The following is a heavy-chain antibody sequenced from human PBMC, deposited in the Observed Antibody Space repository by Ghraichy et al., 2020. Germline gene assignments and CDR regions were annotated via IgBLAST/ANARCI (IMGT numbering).Heavy chain of an antibody. CDR1: GFTFSSYG. Sequence: GGSLRLSCAASGFTFSSYGMHWVRQAPGKGLEWVAVIWYDGSNKYYADSVKGRFTISRDNSKNTLYLQMNSLRAEDTAVYYCARETRDLLNGMDVWGQGTTVTVSS. J-gene: IGHJ6*02. CDR2: IWYDGSNK. D-gene: IGHD1-1*01. CDR3: ARETRDLLNGMDV. V-gene: IGHV3-33*01.